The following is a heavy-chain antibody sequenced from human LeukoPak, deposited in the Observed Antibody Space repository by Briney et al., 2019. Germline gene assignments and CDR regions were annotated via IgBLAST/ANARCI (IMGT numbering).Heavy chain of an antibody. CDR2: INHSGST. Sequence: NTSETLSLTCAVYGGSFRGYYWSWIRQPRGKGLEWIGEINHSGSTNYNPSLKSRVTISVDTSKNQFSLKLSSVTAADTAVYYCARAGGATPCDYWGQGTLVTVSS. CDR1: GGSFRGYY. D-gene: IGHD1-26*01. J-gene: IGHJ4*02. CDR3: ARAGGATPCDY. V-gene: IGHV4-34*01.